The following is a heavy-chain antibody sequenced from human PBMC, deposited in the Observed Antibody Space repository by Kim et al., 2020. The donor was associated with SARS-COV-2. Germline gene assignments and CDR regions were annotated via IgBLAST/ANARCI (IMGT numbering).Heavy chain of an antibody. CDR3: AKSSSDGRIAVAFDY. Sequence: GGSLRLSCAASGFTFSSYAMSWDRQAPGKGLEWVSAISGSGGSTYYADSVKGRFTISRDNSKNTLYLQMNSLRAEDTAVYYCAKSSSDGRIAVAFDYWGQGTLVTVSS. V-gene: IGHV3-23*01. J-gene: IGHJ4*02. CDR2: ISGSGGST. D-gene: IGHD6-19*01. CDR1: GFTFSSYA.